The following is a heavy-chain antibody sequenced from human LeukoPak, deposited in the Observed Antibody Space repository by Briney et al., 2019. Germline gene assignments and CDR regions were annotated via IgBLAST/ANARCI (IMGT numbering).Heavy chain of an antibody. V-gene: IGHV3-23*01. J-gene: IGHJ4*02. CDR2: ISGSGGST. CDR3: AKDDYDFWSGSPDY. CDR1: GFTFSSYA. D-gene: IGHD3-3*01. Sequence: GGPLRLSCAASGFTFSSYAMSWVRQAPGKGLEWVSAISGSGGSTYYADSVKGRFTLSRDNSKNTLYLQMNSLRAEDTAVYYCAKDDYDFWSGSPDYWGQGTLVTVSS.